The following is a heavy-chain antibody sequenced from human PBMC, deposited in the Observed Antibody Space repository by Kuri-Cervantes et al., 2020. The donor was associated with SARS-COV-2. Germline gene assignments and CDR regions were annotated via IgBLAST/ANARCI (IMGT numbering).Heavy chain of an antibody. D-gene: IGHD2/OR15-2a*01. V-gene: IGHV1-2*02. Sequence: ASVKVSCKASGYTFTGYYMHWVRQAPGQGLEWMGWINPNSGGTNYAQKFQGRVTMTTDTSTSTAYMELRSLRSDDTAVYYCARYASMPPHFLYYYYMDVWGKGTTVTVSS. J-gene: IGHJ6*03. CDR2: INPNSGGT. CDR3: ARYASMPPHFLYYYYMDV. CDR1: GYTFTGYY.